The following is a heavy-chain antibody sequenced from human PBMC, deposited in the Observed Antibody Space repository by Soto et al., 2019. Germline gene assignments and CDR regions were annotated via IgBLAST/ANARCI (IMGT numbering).Heavy chain of an antibody. CDR1: GGSISSSSYY. D-gene: IGHD3-10*01. V-gene: IGHV4-39*01. Sequence: PSETLSLTCTVSGGSISSSSYYWGWIRQPPGKGLEWIGSIYYSGSTYYNPSLKSRVTISVDTSKNQFSLKLSSVTAADTAVYYCARLLWFGVYYFDYWGQGTLVTVSS. J-gene: IGHJ4*02. CDR2: IYYSGST. CDR3: ARLLWFGVYYFDY.